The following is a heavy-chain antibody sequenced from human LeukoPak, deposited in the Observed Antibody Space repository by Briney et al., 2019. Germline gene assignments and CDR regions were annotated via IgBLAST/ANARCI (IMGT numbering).Heavy chain of an antibody. Sequence: SETLSLTCTVSGASTSSYYWSWIRQPARKGLEWIGRMYISGSTDYNPSLKSRVTMSVDTSKNQFSLRLNSVAAADTAVYYCARGGGIVGPSRPSSFDIWGQGTMVTVSS. CDR1: GASTSSYY. CDR3: ARGGGIVGPSRPSSFDI. D-gene: IGHD1-26*01. J-gene: IGHJ3*02. CDR2: MYISGST. V-gene: IGHV4-4*07.